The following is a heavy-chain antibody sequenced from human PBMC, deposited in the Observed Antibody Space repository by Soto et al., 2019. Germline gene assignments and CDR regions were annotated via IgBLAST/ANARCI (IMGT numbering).Heavy chain of an antibody. Sequence: GGSLRLSCVVSGISFDYYAMHWVRQVPGKGLEWVSGINWDSGDIGYADSVKGRFTISRDNAKNSLYLQMNSLKTEDTALYYCAKDTAPGFYDANGHLDYWGQGTPVT. CDR1: GISFDYYA. CDR3: AKDTAPGFYDANGHLDY. CDR2: INWDSGDI. J-gene: IGHJ4*02. V-gene: IGHV3-9*01. D-gene: IGHD2-8*01.